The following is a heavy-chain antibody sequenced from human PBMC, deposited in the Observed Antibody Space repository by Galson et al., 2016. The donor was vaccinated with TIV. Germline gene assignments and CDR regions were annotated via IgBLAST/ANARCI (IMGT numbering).Heavy chain of an antibody. CDR2: INWKGNSV. J-gene: IGHJ6*02. CDR3: AKNSRPDASMDYYYYHGMDV. D-gene: IGHD5-18*01. Sequence: SLRLSCAASGFTFDDYPMHWVRQAPGKGLEWVSVINWKGNSVNYADSVRGRFTLSRDNAKNSLYLQMNSLTPEDTALYYCAKNSRPDASMDYYYYHGMDVWGRGTTVIVSS. CDR1: GFTFDDYP. V-gene: IGHV3-9*01.